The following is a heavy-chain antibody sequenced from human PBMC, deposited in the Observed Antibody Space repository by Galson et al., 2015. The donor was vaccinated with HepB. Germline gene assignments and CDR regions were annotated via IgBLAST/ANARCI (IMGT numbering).Heavy chain of an antibody. CDR2: ISYDGSNK. CDR1: GFTFSSYG. CDR3: AKPGYDSSGSIFDY. J-gene: IGHJ4*02. D-gene: IGHD3-22*01. Sequence: SLRLSCAASGFTFSSYGMHWVRQAPGKGLEWVAGISYDGSNKYYADSVKGRFTISRDNSKNTLYLQMNSLRAEDTAVYYCAKPGYDSSGSIFDYWGQGTLVTVSS. V-gene: IGHV3-30*18.